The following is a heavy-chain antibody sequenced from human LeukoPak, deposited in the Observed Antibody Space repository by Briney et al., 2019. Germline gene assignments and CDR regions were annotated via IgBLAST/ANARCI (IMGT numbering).Heavy chain of an antibody. CDR1: GFTFSSYG. J-gene: IGHJ6*02. CDR2: IRYDGSNK. D-gene: IGHD5-18*01. CDR3: AGDPPDTAMDLYYYYGMDV. V-gene: IGHV3-30*02. Sequence: GSLRLSCAASGFTFSSYGMHWVRQAPGKGLEWVAFIRYDGSNKYYADSVKGRFTISRDNSKNTLYLQMNSLRAEDTAVYYCAGDPPDTAMDLYYYYGMDVWGQGTTVTVSS.